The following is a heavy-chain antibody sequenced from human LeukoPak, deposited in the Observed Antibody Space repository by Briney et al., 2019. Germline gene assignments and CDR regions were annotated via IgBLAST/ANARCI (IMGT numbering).Heavy chain of an antibody. CDR3: ARSEWDVDKPYYYYGMDV. D-gene: IGHD1-26*01. CDR2: ISYDGSNK. Sequence: PGGSLRLSCAASGFTFSSYGMHWVRQAPGKGLEWVAVISYDGSNKYYADSVKGRFTISRDNSKNTLYLQMNSLRAEDTAVYYCARSEWDVDKPYYYYGMDVWGQGTTVTVSS. J-gene: IGHJ6*02. CDR1: GFTFSSYG. V-gene: IGHV3-30*19.